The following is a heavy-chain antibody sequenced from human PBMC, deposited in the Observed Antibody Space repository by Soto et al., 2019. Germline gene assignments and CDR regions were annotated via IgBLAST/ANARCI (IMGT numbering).Heavy chain of an antibody. CDR1: GFTFSSYA. V-gene: IGHV3-30-3*01. J-gene: IGHJ4*02. D-gene: IGHD6-6*01. Sequence: LRLSCAASGFTFSSYAMHWVRQAPGKGLEWVAVISYDGSNKYYADSVKGRFTISRDNSKNTLYLQMNSLRAEDTAVYYCARQGIAARPKPLNYWGQGTLVTVAS. CDR3: ARQGIAARPKPLNY. CDR2: ISYDGSNK.